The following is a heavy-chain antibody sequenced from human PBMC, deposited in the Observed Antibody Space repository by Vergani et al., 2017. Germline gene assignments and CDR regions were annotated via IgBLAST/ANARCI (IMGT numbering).Heavy chain of an antibody. CDR3: TLGYCSSTSCHPLWGVHNWFDP. Sequence: QVQLVQSGAEVKKPGSSVKVSCKASGGTFSSYAISWVRPAPGQGLEWMGGIIPIFGTANYAQKFQGRVTITADESTSTAYMELSSLRSEDTAVYYCTLGYCSSTSCHPLWGVHNWFDPWGQGTLVTVSS. J-gene: IGHJ5*02. CDR1: GGTFSSYA. V-gene: IGHV1-69*01. CDR2: IIPIFGTA. D-gene: IGHD2-2*01.